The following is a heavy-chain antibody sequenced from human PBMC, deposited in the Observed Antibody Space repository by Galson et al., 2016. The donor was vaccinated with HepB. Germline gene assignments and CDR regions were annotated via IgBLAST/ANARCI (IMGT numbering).Heavy chain of an antibody. D-gene: IGHD1-26*01. Sequence: SVKVSCKASGYTFTCYYMHWVRQAPGQGLEWMGIINPSGGSTSYAQNFQGRVTMTRDTSTSTVYMELSSLRSEDSAMYYCAREGATSIGGFGYWGQGTLVTVSS. CDR3: AREGATSIGGFGY. J-gene: IGHJ4*02. V-gene: IGHV1-46*01. CDR2: INPSGGST. CDR1: GYTFTCYY.